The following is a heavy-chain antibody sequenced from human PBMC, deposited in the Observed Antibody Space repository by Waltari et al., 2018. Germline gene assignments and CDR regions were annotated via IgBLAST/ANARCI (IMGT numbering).Heavy chain of an antibody. D-gene: IGHD6-13*01. J-gene: IGHJ4*02. CDR2: IYSGGST. Sequence: EVQLVESGGGLIQPGGSLRLSCAASGFTVSSNYMSWVRQAPGKGLEWVSVIYSGGSTYYADSVKGRFTISRDNSKNTLYLQMNSRRAEDTAVYYCASGRSSWYSTFDYWGQGTLVTVSS. CDR3: ASGRSSWYSTFDY. CDR1: GFTVSSNY. V-gene: IGHV3-53*01.